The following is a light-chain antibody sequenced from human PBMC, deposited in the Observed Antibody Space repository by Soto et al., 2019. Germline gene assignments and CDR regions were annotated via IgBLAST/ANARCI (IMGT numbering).Light chain of an antibody. CDR3: QQRHMWPIT. CDR1: QSFRGL. V-gene: IGKV3-11*01. J-gene: IGKJ5*01. CDR2: DAY. Sequence: EVVLTQSRVTLSLSPGERATLSCRASQSFRGLLAWYQQKPGQAPRLLIYDAYNRAPGIPPRFSGSGSGTDFTLTISSLEPEDSAVYYCQQRHMWPITFGQGTRLEIK.